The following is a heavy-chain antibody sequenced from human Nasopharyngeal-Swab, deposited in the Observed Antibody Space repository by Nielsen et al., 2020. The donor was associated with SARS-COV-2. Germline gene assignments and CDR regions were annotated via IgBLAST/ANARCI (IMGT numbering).Heavy chain of an antibody. J-gene: IGHJ6*03. Sequence: GESLKLSCAASGFTVSSNYMSWVRQAPGKGLEWVSVIYSGGSTYYADSVKGRFTISRDNSKNTLYLQMNSLRAEDTAVYYCAGSSFDYYYYYMDVWGKGTTVTVSS. V-gene: IGHV3-66*01. CDR3: AGSSFDYYYYYMDV. D-gene: IGHD6-13*01. CDR1: GFTVSSNY. CDR2: IYSGGST.